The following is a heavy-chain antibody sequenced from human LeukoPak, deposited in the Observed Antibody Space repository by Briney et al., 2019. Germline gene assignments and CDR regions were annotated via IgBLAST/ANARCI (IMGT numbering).Heavy chain of an antibody. CDR1: GYIFTGYY. CDR2: INPNSGGT. D-gene: IGHD3-3*01. J-gene: IGHJ5*02. V-gene: IGHV1-2*06. CDR3: ARAHYDFWSGYHNWFDP. Sequence: GASVKVSCKASGYIFTGYYLHWVRQAPGQGLEWMGRINPNSGGTNYAQKFQGRVTMTRDTSISTAYMEVSRLRSDDTAVYYCARAHYDFWSGYHNWFDPWGQGTLVTVSS.